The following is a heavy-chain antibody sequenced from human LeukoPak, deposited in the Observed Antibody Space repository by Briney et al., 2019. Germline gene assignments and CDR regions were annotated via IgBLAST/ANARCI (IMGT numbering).Heavy chain of an antibody. Sequence: GGSLRLSCAASGFTVSSNYMSWVRQAPGKRLEWVSVIYSGGSTYYADSVKGRFTISRDNSKNTLYLQMNSLRAEDTAVYYCARVLYTAMEPSDMDVWGKGTTVTVSS. CDR2: IYSGGST. CDR1: GFTVSSNY. D-gene: IGHD5-18*01. J-gene: IGHJ6*03. CDR3: ARVLYTAMEPSDMDV. V-gene: IGHV3-53*01.